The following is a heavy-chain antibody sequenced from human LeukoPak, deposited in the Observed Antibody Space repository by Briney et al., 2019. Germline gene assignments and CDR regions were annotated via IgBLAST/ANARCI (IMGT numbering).Heavy chain of an antibody. D-gene: IGHD6-6*01. Sequence: ASVKVPCKASAYTFTGYYMHWVRQAPGQGLEWMGWISPDSVGTNYAQKFQGRVTMTRDTSISTAYMELSSLRSDDTAVYYCATRSSSSPFAYWGQGTLVTVSS. CDR1: AYTFTGYY. V-gene: IGHV1-2*02. CDR2: ISPDSVGT. CDR3: ATRSSSSPFAY. J-gene: IGHJ4*02.